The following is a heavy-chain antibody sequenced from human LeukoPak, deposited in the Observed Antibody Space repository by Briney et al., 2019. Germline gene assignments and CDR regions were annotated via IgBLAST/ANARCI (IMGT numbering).Heavy chain of an antibody. CDR1: GYTFTNYG. J-gene: IGHJ4*02. CDR2: INTNTGNP. V-gene: IGHV7-4-1*01. D-gene: IGHD3-22*01. Sequence: ASVKVSCKASGYTFTNYGMNWVRQAPGQGLEWMGWINTNTGNPTYAQGFTGRFVFSLDTSVSTAYYCARLTYYYDSSGWTFDYWGQGTLVTVSS. CDR3: DY.